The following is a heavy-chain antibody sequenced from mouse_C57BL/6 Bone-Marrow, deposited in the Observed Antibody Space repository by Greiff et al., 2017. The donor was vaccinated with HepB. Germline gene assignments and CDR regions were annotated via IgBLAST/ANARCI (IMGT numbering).Heavy chain of an antibody. CDR2: IDPETGGT. Sequence: QVQLQQSGAELVRPGASVTLSCKASGYTFTDYEMHWVKQTPVHGLEWIGAIDPETGGTAYNQKFKGKAILTADKSSSTAYMELRSLTSEDSAVYYCTILLNWYFDVWGTGTTVTVSS. CDR1: GYTFTDYE. V-gene: IGHV1-15*01. J-gene: IGHJ1*03. D-gene: IGHD1-1*01. CDR3: TILLNWYFDV.